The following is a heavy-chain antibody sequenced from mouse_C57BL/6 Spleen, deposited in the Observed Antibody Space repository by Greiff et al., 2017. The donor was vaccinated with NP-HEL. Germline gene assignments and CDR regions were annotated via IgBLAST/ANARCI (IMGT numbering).Heavy chain of an antibody. J-gene: IGHJ1*03. CDR1: GFTFSSYT. CDR3: ARFDGYYLYFDV. Sequence: EVKVEESGGGLVKPGGSLKLSCAASGFTFSSYTMSWVRQTPEKRLEWVATISGGGGNTYYPDSVKGRFTISRDNAKNTLYLQMSSLRSEDTALYYCARFDGYYLYFDVWGTGTTVTVSS. V-gene: IGHV5-9*01. CDR2: ISGGGGNT. D-gene: IGHD2-3*01.